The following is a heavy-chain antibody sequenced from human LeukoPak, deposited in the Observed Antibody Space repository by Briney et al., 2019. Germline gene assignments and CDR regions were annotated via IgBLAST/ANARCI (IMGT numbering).Heavy chain of an antibody. CDR2: IYTGGRT. J-gene: IGHJ4*02. V-gene: IGHV3-66*01. CDR1: GGSFSGYY. D-gene: IGHD2-21*02. CDR3: TRGQSYCGADCYSD. Sequence: PSETLSLTCAVYGGSFSGYYWSWIRQAPGKGLAWVSVIYTGGRTEYADSVKGRFTISRDNSKNTLYLDMNSLRAEDTALYYCTRGQSYCGADCYSDWGQGTLVTVSS.